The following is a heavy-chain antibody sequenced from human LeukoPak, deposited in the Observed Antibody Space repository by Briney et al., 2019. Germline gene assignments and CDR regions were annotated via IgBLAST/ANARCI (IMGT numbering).Heavy chain of an antibody. J-gene: IGHJ2*01. D-gene: IGHD2-2*03. CDR2: IYYSGST. V-gene: IGHV4-31*03. Sequence: PSETLSLTCTVSGGSVSSGSYYWSWIRQHPGKGLEWIGYIYYSGSTYYNPSLKSRVTISVDTSKNQFSLKLSSVTAADTAVYYCARRLIGYCSSTSCDATYWYFDLWGRGTLVTVSS. CDR1: GGSVSSGSYY. CDR3: ARRLIGYCSSTSCDATYWYFDL.